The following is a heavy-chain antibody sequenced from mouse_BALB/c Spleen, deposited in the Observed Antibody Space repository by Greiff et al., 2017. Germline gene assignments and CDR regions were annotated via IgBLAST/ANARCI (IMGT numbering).Heavy chain of an antibody. CDR3: ARLISHFDY. Sequence: QAPGKGLEWIGEINPDSSTINYTPSLKDKFIISRDNAKNTLYLQMSKVRSEDTALYYCARLISHFDYWGQGTTLTVSS. D-gene: IGHD2-4*01. J-gene: IGHJ2*01. CDR2: INPDSSTI. V-gene: IGHV4-1*02.